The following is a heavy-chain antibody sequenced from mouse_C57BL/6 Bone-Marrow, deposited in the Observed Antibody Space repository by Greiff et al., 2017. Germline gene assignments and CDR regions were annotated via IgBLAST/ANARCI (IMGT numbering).Heavy chain of an antibody. CDR2: INPYNGGT. V-gene: IGHV1-19*01. J-gene: IGHJ4*01. Sequence: EVKLMESGPVLVKPGASVKMSCKASGYTFTDYYMNWVKQSHGKSLEWIGVINPYNGGTSYNQKFKGKATLTVDKSSSTAYMELNSLTSADSAGYYWARRRIWRWLRRTGYYAMDYWGQGTSVTVSS. CDR1: GYTFTDYY. CDR3: ARRRIWRWLRRTGYYAMDY. D-gene: IGHD2-2*01.